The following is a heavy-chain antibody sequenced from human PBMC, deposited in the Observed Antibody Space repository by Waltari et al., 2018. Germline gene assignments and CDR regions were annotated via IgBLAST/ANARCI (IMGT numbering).Heavy chain of an antibody. Sequence: QVQLQESGPGLVKPSETLSLTCTVSGGSISSHYWSWIRQPPGKGLEWIGYIYYSGSTNYNPSLKSRVTISVDTSKNQFSLKLSSVTAADTAVYYCARDGAHGAFDIWGQGTMVTVSS. J-gene: IGHJ3*02. D-gene: IGHD3-16*01. CDR2: IYYSGST. V-gene: IGHV4-59*11. CDR3: ARDGAHGAFDI. CDR1: GGSISSHY.